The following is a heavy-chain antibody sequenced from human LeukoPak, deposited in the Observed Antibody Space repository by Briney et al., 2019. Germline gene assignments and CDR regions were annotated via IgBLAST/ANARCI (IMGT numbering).Heavy chain of an antibody. Sequence: GGSLRLSCAASGFTFSSYGMHWVRQAPGKGLEWVAVISYDGSNKYYADSVKGRFTISRDNSKNTLYLQMNSPRAEDTAVYYCATDYDSSGYPDYWGQGTLVTVSS. CDR1: GFTFSSYG. J-gene: IGHJ4*02. V-gene: IGHV3-30*03. D-gene: IGHD3-22*01. CDR3: ATDYDSSGYPDY. CDR2: ISYDGSNK.